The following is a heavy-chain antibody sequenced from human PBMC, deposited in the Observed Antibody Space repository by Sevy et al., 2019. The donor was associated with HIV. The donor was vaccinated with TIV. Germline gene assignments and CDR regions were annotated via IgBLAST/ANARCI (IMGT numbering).Heavy chain of an antibody. CDR2: ISSNGGST. J-gene: IGHJ4*02. Sequence: GGSLRLSCAASGFTFRNAWMSWVRQAPGKGLEYVSAISSNGGSTYYANSVKGRFTISRDNSKNTLYLQMGSLRAEDMAVYYCARGGTTVVTPVDYWGQGTLVTVSS. V-gene: IGHV3-64*01. CDR1: GFTFRNAW. CDR3: ARGGTTVVTPVDY. D-gene: IGHD4-17*01.